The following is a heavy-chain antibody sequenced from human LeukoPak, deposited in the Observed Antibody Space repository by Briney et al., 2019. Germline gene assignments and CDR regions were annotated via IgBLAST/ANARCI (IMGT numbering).Heavy chain of an antibody. D-gene: IGHD3-22*01. CDR1: GGSISSYY. CDR3: ARADDSSGYYYVGNYYYYYMDV. V-gene: IGHV4-59*01. Sequence: SETLSLTCTVSGGSISSYYWRWIRQPPGKGLEWIGYIYYSGSTNYNPSLKSRVTISVDTSKNQFSLKLSSVTAADTAVYYCARADDSSGYYYVGNYYYYYMDVWGKGTTVTVSS. CDR2: IYYSGST. J-gene: IGHJ6*03.